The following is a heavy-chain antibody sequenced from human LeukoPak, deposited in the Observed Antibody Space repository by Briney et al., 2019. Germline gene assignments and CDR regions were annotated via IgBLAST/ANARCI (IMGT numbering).Heavy chain of an antibody. CDR3: ATLPWCSGGSWYCHDY. D-gene: IGHD2-15*01. CDR1: GGSISSSSYY. J-gene: IGHJ4*02. V-gene: IGHV4-39*01. CDR2: LYYSGST. Sequence: PSATLSFTCSVSGGSISSSSYYWGWIRQPPGKRLECIGSLYYSGSTYYNPSLKRRVTIPVDTSKKHFSLRLSSVTAADTAVYYCATLPWCSGGSWYCHDYWGQGTLVTVSS.